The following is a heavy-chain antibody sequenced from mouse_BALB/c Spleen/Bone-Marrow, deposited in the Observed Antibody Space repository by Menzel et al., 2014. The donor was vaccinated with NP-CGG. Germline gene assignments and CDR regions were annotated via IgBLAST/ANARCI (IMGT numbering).Heavy chain of an antibody. J-gene: IGHJ1*01. CDR1: GYTFTEYT. CDR3: ARPIYYDFFYWYFDV. CDR2: INPNSGGT. Sequence: EVQLQQSGPELVKPGASVKISCKTSGYTFTEYTMHWVKQSHGKSLKWIGGINPNSGGTSYNQKFKGKATLTVDKSSSTAYMELRSLTSEDSAVYYCARPIYYDFFYWYFDVWGAGTTVTVSS. D-gene: IGHD2-4*01. V-gene: IGHV1-18*01.